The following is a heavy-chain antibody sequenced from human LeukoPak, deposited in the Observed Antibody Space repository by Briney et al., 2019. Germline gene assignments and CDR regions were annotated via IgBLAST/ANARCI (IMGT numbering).Heavy chain of an antibody. J-gene: IGHJ4*02. CDR1: RFNFNTYG. CDR3: ARVLAWRFDY. Sequence: GWSLPLSCVSVRFNFNTYGMQWVRPVPGKGLEWEAVISHDGSNKYYAYSVKDRFTICRDNTKKSMYLQTISLRAVVTSVYDCARVLAWRFDYWGQGTLVTVSS. CDR2: ISHDGSNK. V-gene: IGHV3-30*12. D-gene: IGHD3/OR15-3a*01.